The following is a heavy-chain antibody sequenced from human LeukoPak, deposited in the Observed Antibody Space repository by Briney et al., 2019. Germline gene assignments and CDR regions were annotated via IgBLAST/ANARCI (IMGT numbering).Heavy chain of an antibody. D-gene: IGHD5-18*01. J-gene: IGHJ4*02. Sequence: PGGSLRLSCAASGFTFSSYAMHWVRQAPGKGLEWAAVISYDGSNKYYADSVKGRFTIYRDNSKNTLYLQMNSLRAEDTAVYYCARGRIQLWFPTYDYWGQGTLVTVSS. CDR1: GFTFSSYA. CDR3: ARGRIQLWFPTYDY. CDR2: ISYDGSNK. V-gene: IGHV3-30*04.